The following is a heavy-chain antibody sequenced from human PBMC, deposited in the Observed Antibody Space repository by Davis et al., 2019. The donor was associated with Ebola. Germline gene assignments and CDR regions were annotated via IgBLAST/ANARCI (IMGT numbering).Heavy chain of an antibody. CDR2: ISANNGNT. V-gene: IGHV1-18*01. CDR3: AREGSIAAPYGMDV. Sequence: ASVKVSCKASGYTFTSYGISWVRQAPGQGLEWMGWISANNGNTNYAQKLQGRVTMTTDTSTSTAYMELSSLRSEDTAVYYCAREGSIAAPYGMDVWGQGTTVTVSS. CDR1: GYTFTSYG. J-gene: IGHJ6*02. D-gene: IGHD6-6*01.